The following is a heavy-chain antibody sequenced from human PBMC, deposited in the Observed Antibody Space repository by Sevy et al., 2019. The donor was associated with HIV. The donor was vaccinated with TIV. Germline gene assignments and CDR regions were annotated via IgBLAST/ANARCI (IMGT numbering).Heavy chain of an antibody. D-gene: IGHD3-22*01. V-gene: IGHV3-11*01. CDR3: ARDLLIGSDYLGTEFGYYDSSGYYDY. Sequence: GGSLRLSCAASGFTFSDYYMSWIRQAPGKGLEWVSYISSSGSTIYYADSVKGRFTISRDNAKNSLYLQMNSLRAEDTAVYYCARDLLIGSDYLGTEFGYYDSSGYYDYWGHGTLVTVSS. J-gene: IGHJ4*01. CDR2: ISSSGSTI. CDR1: GFTFSDYY.